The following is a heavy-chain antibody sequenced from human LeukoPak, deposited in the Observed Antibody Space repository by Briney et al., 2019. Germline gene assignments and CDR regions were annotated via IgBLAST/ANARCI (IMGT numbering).Heavy chain of an antibody. J-gene: IGHJ4*02. CDR2: ISYDGSNK. CDR3: AKDGSSWYTVPKYYFDY. CDR1: GFTFSSYA. D-gene: IGHD6-13*01. Sequence: PGGSLRLSCAASGFTFSSYAMHWVRQAPGKGLEWVAVISYDGSNKYYADSVKGRFTISRDNSKNTLYLQMNSLRAEDTAVYYCAKDGSSWYTVPKYYFDYWGQGTLVTVSS. V-gene: IGHV3-30*04.